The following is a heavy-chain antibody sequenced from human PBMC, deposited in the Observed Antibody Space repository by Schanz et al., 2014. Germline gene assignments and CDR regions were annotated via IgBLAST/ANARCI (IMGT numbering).Heavy chain of an antibody. Sequence: VQLVESGGGLVQPGGSLRLSCAASGFTFSSYAMSWVRQAPGKGLEWVAYIRFDASAKYYGDSVKGRFTISRDNSKNTLYLQMNSLRVEDTAVYYCATETYSSSWCFDYWGQGTLVTVSS. V-gene: IGHV3-30*02. CDR1: GFTFSSYA. D-gene: IGHD6-13*01. CDR2: IRFDASAK. CDR3: ATETYSSSWCFDY. J-gene: IGHJ4*02.